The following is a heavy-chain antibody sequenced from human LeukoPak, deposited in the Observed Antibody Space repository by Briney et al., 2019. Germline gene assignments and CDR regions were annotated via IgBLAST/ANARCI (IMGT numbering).Heavy chain of an antibody. D-gene: IGHD4-23*01. CDR1: GFTFSSYG. Sequence: GGSLRLSCAASGFTFSSYGMHWVRQAPGKGLEWVAVISYDGSNKYYADSVKGRFTISRDNSKNTLYLQMNSLRAEDTAVYYCAKGRVTTVVTPAFDIWGQGTMVTVSS. CDR3: AKGRVTTVVTPAFDI. V-gene: IGHV3-30*18. J-gene: IGHJ3*02. CDR2: ISYDGSNK.